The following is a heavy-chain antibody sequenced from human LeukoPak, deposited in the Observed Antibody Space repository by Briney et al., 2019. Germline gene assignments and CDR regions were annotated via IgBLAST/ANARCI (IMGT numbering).Heavy chain of an antibody. J-gene: IGHJ4*02. D-gene: IGHD1-1*01. CDR1: GGSISSSNW. Sequence: SETLSLTCAVSGGSISSSNWWSWVRQPPGTGLEWIGEIYHSGSTNYNPSLKSRVTISVDKSKNQFSLKLSSVTAADTAVYYCAGVGTGTIDYWAREPWSPSPQ. CDR2: IYHSGST. V-gene: IGHV4-4*02. CDR3: AGVGTGTIDY.